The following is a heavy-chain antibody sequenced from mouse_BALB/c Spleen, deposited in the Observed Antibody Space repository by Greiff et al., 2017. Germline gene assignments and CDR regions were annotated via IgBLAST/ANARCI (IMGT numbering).Heavy chain of an antibody. J-gene: IGHJ4*01. CDR1: GFTFNTYA. D-gene: IGHD2-14*01. V-gene: IGHV10-1*02. CDR3: VRPYYRYDVGMDY. Sequence: EVQLVESGGGLVQPKGSLKLSCAASGFTFNTYAMNWVRQAPGKGLEWVARIRSKSNNYATYYADSVKDRFTISRDDSQSMLYLQMNNLKTEDTAMYYCVRPYYRYDVGMDYWGQGTSVTVSS. CDR2: IRSKSNNYAT.